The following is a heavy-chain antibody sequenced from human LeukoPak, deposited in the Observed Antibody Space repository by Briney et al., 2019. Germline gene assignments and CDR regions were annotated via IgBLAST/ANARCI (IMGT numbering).Heavy chain of an antibody. J-gene: IGHJ4*02. D-gene: IGHD3-22*01. CDR3: ARQKPFSDSSGYYGF. CDR1: GYSFSNYW. V-gene: IGHV5-51*01. CDR2: INCGNSET. Sequence: PGESLKISCEEYGYSFSNYWIGWVRQMPGKGLEWVGIINCGNSETRYSPSFQGQVTISADKSISTAYLQWTSLKASDTAMYFCARQKPFSDSSGYYGFWGQGTLVTVSS.